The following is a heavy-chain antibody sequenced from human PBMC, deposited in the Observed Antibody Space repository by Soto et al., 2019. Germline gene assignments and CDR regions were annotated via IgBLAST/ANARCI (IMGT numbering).Heavy chain of an antibody. CDR1: GYTHAELS. J-gene: IGHJ6*02. CDR2: FDPEDGET. CDR3: ATGLVGATYYYYYGMDV. D-gene: IGHD1-26*01. V-gene: IGHV1-24*01. Sequence: ASVKVSCKVSGYTHAELSMHWVRQAPGKGLEWMGGFDPEDGETIYAQKFQGRVTMTEDTSTDTAYMELSSLRSEDTAVYYCATGLVGATYYYYYGMDVWGQGTTVTVSS.